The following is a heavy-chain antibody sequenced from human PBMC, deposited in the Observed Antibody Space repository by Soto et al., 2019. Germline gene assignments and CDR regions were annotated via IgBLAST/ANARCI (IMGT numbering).Heavy chain of an antibody. D-gene: IGHD3-10*01. Sequence: GGSMRLSCAASGFTCSSYSMNWVRKAPGKGLEWISYISSSGHTIYYRDSVKGRFTISRDNGKNSLYLQLNSLRVEDTAVYYCARDFTYYYASPESFDFWGQGTLVTVSS. V-gene: IGHV3-48*01. CDR3: ARDFTYYYASPESFDF. J-gene: IGHJ4*02. CDR1: GFTCSSYS. CDR2: ISSSGHTI.